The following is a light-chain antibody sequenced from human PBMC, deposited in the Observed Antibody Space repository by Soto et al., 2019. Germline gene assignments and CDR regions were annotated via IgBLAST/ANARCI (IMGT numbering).Light chain of an antibody. CDR1: QVIGNY. Sequence: DIQMTQSPSSLSASVGDRITITCRASQVIGNYLAWYQQKPGKVPKLLIYASSTLQSGVPSRFSGSGSGTDFTLTISSLQPEDVATYYCQKYNSAPPYTFGQGTKLEIK. CDR2: ASS. J-gene: IGKJ2*01. CDR3: QKYNSAPPYT. V-gene: IGKV1-27*01.